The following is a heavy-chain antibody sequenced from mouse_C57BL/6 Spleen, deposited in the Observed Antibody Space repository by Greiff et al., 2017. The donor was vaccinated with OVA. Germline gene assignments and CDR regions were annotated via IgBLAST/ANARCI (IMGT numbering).Heavy chain of an antibody. V-gene: IGHV1-59*01. CDR2: IDPSDSYT. D-gene: IGHD1-1*01. CDR3: ARWALTTVVARVRYAMDY. J-gene: IGHJ4*01. Sequence: QVQLQQPGAELVRPGTSVKLSCKASGYTFTSYWMHWVKQRPGQGLEWIGVIDPSDSYTNYNQKFKGKATLTVDTSSSTAYMQLSSLTSDDSAVYYCARWALTTVVARVRYAMDYWGQGTSVTVSS. CDR1: GYTFTSYW.